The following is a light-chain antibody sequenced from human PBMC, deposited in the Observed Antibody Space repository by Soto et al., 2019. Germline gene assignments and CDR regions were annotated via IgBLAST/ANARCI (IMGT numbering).Light chain of an antibody. V-gene: IGKV1-5*03. CDR2: KAS. Sequence: DIQMTQSPSTLSASVGDRVTITCRASQSISSWLAWYQQKPGKAPKLLIYKASSLESGVPSRFSVSGSGTEFTLTSSSLQPDDFATYYCQQYNSLSTFGQGTKLESK. CDR1: QSISSW. J-gene: IGKJ2*01. CDR3: QQYNSLST.